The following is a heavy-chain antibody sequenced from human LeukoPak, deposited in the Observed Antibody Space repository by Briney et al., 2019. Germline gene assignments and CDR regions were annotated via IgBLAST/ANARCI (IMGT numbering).Heavy chain of an antibody. V-gene: IGHV4-39*01. Sequence: PSETLSLTCTVSGGSISSSSYYWGWIRQPPGKGLEWIGSIYYSGSTYYNPSLKSRVTISVDTSKNQFSLKLSSVTAADTAVYYCARRVNGDAFDIWSQGTMVTVSS. D-gene: IGHD4-23*01. CDR2: IYYSGST. CDR3: ARRVNGDAFDI. CDR1: GGSISSSSYY. J-gene: IGHJ3*02.